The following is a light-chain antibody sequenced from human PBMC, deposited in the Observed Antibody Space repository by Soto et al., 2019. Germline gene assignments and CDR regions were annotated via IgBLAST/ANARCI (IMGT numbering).Light chain of an antibody. CDR2: EVN. CDR3: SPQSIITVPYV. CDR1: SSDIGYYDY. Sequence: HSVLTQPASVSGSPGQSITISCTGTSSDIGYYDYVSWYQHHSGKAPKLIIYEVNNRPSGVSNRFSGSKSVNTASLTISGLQAEDDADYYCSPQSIITVPYVLCTGTNVAVL. J-gene: IGLJ1*01. V-gene: IGLV2-14*01.